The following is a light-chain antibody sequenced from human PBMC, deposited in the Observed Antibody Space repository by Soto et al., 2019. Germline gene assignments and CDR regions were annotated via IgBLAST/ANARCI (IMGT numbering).Light chain of an antibody. CDR1: QSVSSY. V-gene: IGKV3-11*01. Sequence: EIVLSQSPATLSLSPGERATLSCRASQSVSSYLLWYQQKPGQAPRLLIYDASNRATGIPARFSGSGSETDFTLTISSLEPEDFAVYYCQHRMNWPLTFGQGTRPEIK. CDR3: QHRMNWPLT. J-gene: IGKJ5*01. CDR2: DAS.